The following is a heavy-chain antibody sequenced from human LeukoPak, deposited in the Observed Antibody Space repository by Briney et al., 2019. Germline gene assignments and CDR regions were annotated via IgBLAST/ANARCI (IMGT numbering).Heavy chain of an antibody. CDR2: ISDIGSST. CDR3: ARDRGDGSGTYCDY. V-gene: IGHV3-23*01. D-gene: IGHD3-10*01. CDR1: GITFSSYA. J-gene: IGHJ4*02. Sequence: GGSLRLSCAASGITFSSYAMSWVRLAPGKGLEWVSSISDIGSSTYFADSVKGRFTISRDNSKNTLYLQMNSLRDEDTAVYYCARDRGDGSGTYCDYWGRGTLVTVSS.